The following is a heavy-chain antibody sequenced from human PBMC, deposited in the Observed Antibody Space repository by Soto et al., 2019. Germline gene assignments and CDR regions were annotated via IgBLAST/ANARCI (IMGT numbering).Heavy chain of an antibody. D-gene: IGHD2-15*01. CDR2: IYYSGST. CDR3: ARDLVCSGGSCYAFDP. CDR1: GGSISSGDYY. J-gene: IGHJ5*02. Sequence: PSETLSLTCTVSGGSISSGDYYWSWIRQPPGKGLEWIGYIYYSGSTYYNPSLKSRVTVSVDTSKNQFSLKLSSVTAADTAVYYCARDLVCSGGSCYAFDPWGQGTPVTVSS. V-gene: IGHV4-30-4*01.